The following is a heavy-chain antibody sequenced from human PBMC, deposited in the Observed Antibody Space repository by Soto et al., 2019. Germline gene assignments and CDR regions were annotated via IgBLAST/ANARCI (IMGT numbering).Heavy chain of an antibody. J-gene: IGHJ6*02. Sequence: QVQLVQSGAEVKKPGASVKVSCKASGYTFTSSGISWVRQAPGQGLEWMGWISAYNGNTNYAQKLQGRVTMTTDTSTSTAYMELRSLRSDDTAVYYCARRWFGTTNYYYSYGMDVWGQGTTVTVSS. CDR2: ISAYNGNT. CDR3: ARRWFGTTNYYYSYGMDV. CDR1: GYTFTSSG. D-gene: IGHD3-10*01. V-gene: IGHV1-18*01.